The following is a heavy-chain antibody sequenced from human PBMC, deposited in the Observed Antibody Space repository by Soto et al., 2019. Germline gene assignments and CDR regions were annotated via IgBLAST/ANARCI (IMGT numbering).Heavy chain of an antibody. V-gene: IGHV3-74*01. CDR3: ARAVSGTRNAMDV. CDR1: GFISSSHW. CDR2: IESDGSAT. J-gene: IGHJ6*02. Sequence: GGSLRLSCAASGFISSSHWMHWVRQDPEKGLVWVSRIESDGSATGYADFVKGRFTISRDNAKNTLYLEMNSLRAEDTAVYYCARAVSGTRNAMDVWGQGTTVTVSS. D-gene: IGHD1-7*01.